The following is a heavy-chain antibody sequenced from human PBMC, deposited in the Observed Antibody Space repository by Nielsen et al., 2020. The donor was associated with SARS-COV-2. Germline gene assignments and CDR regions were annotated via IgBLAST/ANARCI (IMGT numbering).Heavy chain of an antibody. CDR3: AKSSSGWYRADGMDV. J-gene: IGHJ6*02. Sequence: GESLKISCAASGFTFSSYWMSWVRQAPGKGLEWVSAISGSGGSTYYADSVKGRFTISRDNSKNTLYLQMNSLRAEDTAVYYCAKSSSGWYRADGMDVWGQGTTVTVSS. V-gene: IGHV3-23*01. CDR1: GFTFSSYW. CDR2: ISGSGGST. D-gene: IGHD6-19*01.